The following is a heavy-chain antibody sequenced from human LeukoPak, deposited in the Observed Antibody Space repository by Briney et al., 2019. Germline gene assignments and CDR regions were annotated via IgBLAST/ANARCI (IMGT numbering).Heavy chain of an antibody. CDR1: GGSFSGYY. Sequence: PSETLSLTCAVSGGSFSGYYWSWIRQPPGKGLEWIGEINHSGSTNYNPSLKSRVTISVDTSKNQISLKLSSVTAADTAVYYCARFVTYYYDSSGNFRGVLFFDPWGQGTLVTVSS. V-gene: IGHV4-34*01. J-gene: IGHJ5*02. CDR2: INHSGST. CDR3: ARFVTYYYDSSGNFRGVLFFDP. D-gene: IGHD3-22*01.